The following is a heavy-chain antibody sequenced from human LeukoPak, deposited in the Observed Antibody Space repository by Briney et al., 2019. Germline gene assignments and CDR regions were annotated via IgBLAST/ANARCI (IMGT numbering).Heavy chain of an antibody. J-gene: IGHJ4*02. CDR1: GGSISSGGYS. V-gene: IGHV4-30-2*01. CDR3: ARHPGGDYDY. CDR2: IYHSGST. D-gene: IGHD2-8*02. Sequence: SQTLSLTCAVSGGSISSGGYSWSWIRQPPGKGLEWIGYIYHSGSTYYNPSLKSRVTISVDTSKNQFSLKLSSVTAADTAVYYCARHPGGDYDYWGQGTLVTVSS.